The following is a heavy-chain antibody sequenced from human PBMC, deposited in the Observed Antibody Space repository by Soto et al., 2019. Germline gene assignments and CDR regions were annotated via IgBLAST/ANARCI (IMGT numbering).Heavy chain of an antibody. J-gene: IGHJ4*02. CDR2: IYPGDSDT. CDR1: GYSFSSHW. Sequence: LGESLKISCKGSGYSFSSHWIGWVRRMPGKGLDWMGIIYPGDSDTRYSPSFLGQVTISADKSINTAYLQWSSLKASDTAMYYCARQGNGAEGFDFWGQGALVTVSS. CDR3: ARQGNGAEGFDF. V-gene: IGHV5-51*01. D-gene: IGHD4-17*01.